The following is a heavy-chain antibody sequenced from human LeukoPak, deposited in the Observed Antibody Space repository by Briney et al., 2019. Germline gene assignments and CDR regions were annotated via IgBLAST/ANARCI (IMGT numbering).Heavy chain of an antibody. V-gene: IGHV1-69*13. Sequence: ASVKVSCKASGYTFTVYYMHWIRQAPGQGLEWMGGIIPIFGTANYAQKFQGRVTITADESTSTAYMELSSLRSEDTAVYYCARVISGTFLYRGQGTLVTVSS. J-gene: IGHJ4*02. CDR1: GYTFTVYY. CDR2: IIPIFGTA. D-gene: IGHD1-1*01. CDR3: ARVISGTFLY.